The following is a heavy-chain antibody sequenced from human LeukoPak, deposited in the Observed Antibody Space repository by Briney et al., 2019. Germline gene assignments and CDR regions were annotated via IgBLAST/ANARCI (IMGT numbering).Heavy chain of an antibody. D-gene: IGHD3-10*01. Sequence: GGSLRLSCAASGFTFDDYGMSWVRQAPGKGLEWVSGINWNGGSTGYADSVKGRFTISRDNAQNSLYLQMNSLRVEDTALYYCARDPYYGSGSHPWFDYWGQGTLVTVSS. CDR1: GFTFDDYG. CDR2: INWNGGST. J-gene: IGHJ4*02. CDR3: ARDPYYGSGSHPWFDY. V-gene: IGHV3-20*04.